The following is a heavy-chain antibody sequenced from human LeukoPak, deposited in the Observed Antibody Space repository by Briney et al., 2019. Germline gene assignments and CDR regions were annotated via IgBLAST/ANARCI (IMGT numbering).Heavy chain of an antibody. CDR2: INPNSGGT. V-gene: IGHV1-2*04. D-gene: IGHD6-13*01. J-gene: IGHJ4*02. Sequence: ASVKVSCKASGYTFTGYYMHWVRQAPGQGLEWMGWINPNSGGTNYAQKFQGWVTMTRDTSISTAYMELSRLRSDDTAVYYCARSPSTPAAVANFDYWGQGTLVTVSS. CDR3: ARSPSTPAAVANFDY. CDR1: GYTFTGYY.